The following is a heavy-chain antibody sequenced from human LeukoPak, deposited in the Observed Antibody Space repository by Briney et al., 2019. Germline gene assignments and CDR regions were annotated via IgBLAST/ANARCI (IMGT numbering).Heavy chain of an antibody. J-gene: IGHJ4*02. V-gene: IGHV3-74*01. Sequence: GGSLRLSCAGSGFIFSNYCVHWVRQAPGKGLVWVSRINIEGSRTDYADSVRGRFTISRDNAKNTLYLQMNSLTAEDTAVYYCVRSMSGRNDFWGQGTLVTVSS. CDR2: INIEGSRT. CDR1: GFIFSNYC. D-gene: IGHD3-3*01. CDR3: VRSMSGRNDF.